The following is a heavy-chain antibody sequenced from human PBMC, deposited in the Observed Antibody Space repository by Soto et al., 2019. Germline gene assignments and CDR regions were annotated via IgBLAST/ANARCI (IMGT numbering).Heavy chain of an antibody. D-gene: IGHD2-2*01. CDR2: IYYTGVT. CDR3: LRDGSTTADWLDP. Sequence: SETLSLTCTVSGASLHIGGYYWAWIRQNPGKGLEWIGYIYYTGVTYYNPSLGSRVYISVDTSKNQFSLELTSVTAADTAVYYCLRDGSTTADWLDPWGQGLTVHVSS. CDR1: GASLHIGGYY. J-gene: IGHJ5*02. V-gene: IGHV4-31*03.